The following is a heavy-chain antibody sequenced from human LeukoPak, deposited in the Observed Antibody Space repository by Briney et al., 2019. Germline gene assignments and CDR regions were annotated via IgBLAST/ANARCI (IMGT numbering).Heavy chain of an antibody. Sequence: GGSLRLPCAASGFTVSSNYKRWVRQAPGRGLEWVSVIYSGGSTYYADSVKGRFTISRDNSKNTLYLQMNSLRAEDAAVYYCARENPYGGKAHFDYWGQGTLVTVSS. V-gene: IGHV3-53*01. CDR3: ARENPYGGKAHFDY. CDR1: GFTVSSNY. CDR2: IYSGGST. D-gene: IGHD4-23*01. J-gene: IGHJ4*02.